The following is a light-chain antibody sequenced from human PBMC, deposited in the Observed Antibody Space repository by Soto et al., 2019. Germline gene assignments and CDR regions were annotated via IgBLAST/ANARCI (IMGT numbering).Light chain of an antibody. CDR2: GAS. J-gene: IGKJ1*01. CDR1: QSVSSSY. V-gene: IGKV3-20*01. CDR3: QQYGSSPWP. Sequence: IVLKLSPGTLSLQKGERATLACRASQSVSSSYLAWYQQNTGQAPRLLIYGASSRATGIPDRFSGSGSGTDFTLTISRLEPEDFAVYYCQQYGSSPWPFGQ.